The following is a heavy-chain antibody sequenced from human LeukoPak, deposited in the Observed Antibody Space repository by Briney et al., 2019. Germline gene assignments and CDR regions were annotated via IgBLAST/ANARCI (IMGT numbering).Heavy chain of an antibody. CDR2: IYTSGST. CDR3: ARDGAHYDSSGYANWFDP. D-gene: IGHD3-22*01. V-gene: IGHV4-4*07. J-gene: IGHJ5*02. Sequence: PSETLSLTCTVSGGSISSYYWSWIRQPAGKGLEWIGRIYTSGSTNYNPSLKSRATMSVDTSKNQFSLKLSSVTAADTAVYYCARDGAHYDSSGYANWFDPWGQGTLVTVSS. CDR1: GGSISSYY.